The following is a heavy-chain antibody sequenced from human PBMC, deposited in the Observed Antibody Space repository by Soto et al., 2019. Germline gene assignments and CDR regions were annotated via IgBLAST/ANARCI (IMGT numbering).Heavy chain of an antibody. V-gene: IGHV4-34*01. J-gene: IGHJ5*02. CDR1: GGSFSGYY. CDR3: ARGHGYCSGGSCNNRFDP. Sequence: SETLSLTCAVYGGSFSGYYWSWIRQPPGKGLEWIGEINHSGSTNYNPSLKSRVTISVDTSKNQFSLKLSSVTAADTAVYYCARGHGYCSGGSCNNRFDPWGQGTLVTVSS. D-gene: IGHD2-15*01. CDR2: INHSGST.